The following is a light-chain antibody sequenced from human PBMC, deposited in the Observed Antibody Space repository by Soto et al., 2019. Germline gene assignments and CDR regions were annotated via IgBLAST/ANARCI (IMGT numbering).Light chain of an antibody. Sequence: QSVLTQPPSVSGAPGQRVTISCTGSSSSIGAGYDVHWYQQLPGTAPKLLIYGNSNRPSGVPDRFSGSKSGTSASLAITGLQAEDEADYYCQSYDSSLSGLVFGTGTKVTVL. V-gene: IGLV1-40*01. CDR1: SSSIGAGYD. J-gene: IGLJ1*01. CDR2: GNS. CDR3: QSYDSSLSGLV.